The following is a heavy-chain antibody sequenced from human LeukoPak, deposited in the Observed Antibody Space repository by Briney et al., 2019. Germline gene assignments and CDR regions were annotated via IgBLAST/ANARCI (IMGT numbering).Heavy chain of an antibody. CDR1: GFTVSSNY. D-gene: IGHD6-19*01. CDR3: ARDSGVPLRSGWYEGDYFDY. J-gene: IGHJ4*02. V-gene: IGHV3-66*02. CDR2: IYSGGST. Sequence: GGSLSLSCAASGFTVSSNYMSWVRQAPGKGLEWVSVIYSGGSTYYADSVKGRFTISRDNSKNSVHFQMNSLRPEDTAVYYCARDSGVPLRSGWYEGDYFDYWGQGTLVTVSS.